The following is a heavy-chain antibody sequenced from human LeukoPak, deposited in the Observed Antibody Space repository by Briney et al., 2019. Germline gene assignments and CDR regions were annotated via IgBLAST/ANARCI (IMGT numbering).Heavy chain of an antibody. CDR2: ISAHNGHT. V-gene: IGHV1-18*01. J-gene: IGHJ4*02. CDR1: GYTFTSYG. Sequence: ASVKVSCKASGYTFTSYGISWVRQAPGQGLEWMGWISAHNGHTKYAQKVQGRVSLTTDTSTSTAYMEVRSLRSDDTAVYYRARGFPSRRNYDSSGYYSYYFDYWGQGTLVTVSS. D-gene: IGHD3-22*01. CDR3: ARGFPSRRNYDSSGYYSYYFDY.